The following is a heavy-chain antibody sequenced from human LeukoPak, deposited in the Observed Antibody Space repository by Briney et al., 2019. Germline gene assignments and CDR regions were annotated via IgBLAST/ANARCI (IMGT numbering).Heavy chain of an antibody. CDR3: ARAPPRRDGNNHRGCYFDY. CDR1: GFTFSSYW. J-gene: IGHJ4*02. CDR2: IKQDGSEK. V-gene: IGHV3-7*01. D-gene: IGHD5-24*01. Sequence: GGSLRLSCAASGFTFSSYWMSWVRQAPGKGLEWVANIKQDGSEKYYVDSVEGRFTISRDNAKNSLYLQMNSLRVEETAVYYCARAPPRRDGNNHRGCYFDYWGQGSLVTVSS.